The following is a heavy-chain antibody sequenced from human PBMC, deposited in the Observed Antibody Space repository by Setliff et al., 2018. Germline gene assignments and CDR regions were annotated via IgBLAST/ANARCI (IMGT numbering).Heavy chain of an antibody. J-gene: IGHJ4*02. Sequence: SETLSLTCGVSGYSISSGHFWGWIRQPPGKGLEWLGNIFHSGSTYYNPTLNSRVTMSVDTSKNRFSLNLSSVTAADTAVYFCARTTHYDFWSGYLYWGQGTRVTAPQ. D-gene: IGHD3-3*01. CDR3: ARTTHYDFWSGYLY. CDR2: IFHSGST. CDR1: GYSISSGHF. V-gene: IGHV4-38-2*01.